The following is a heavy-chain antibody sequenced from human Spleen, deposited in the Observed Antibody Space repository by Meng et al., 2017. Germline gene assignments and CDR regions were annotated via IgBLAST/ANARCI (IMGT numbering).Heavy chain of an antibody. CDR1: GGSISSGDYY. V-gene: IGHV4-30-4*01. J-gene: IGHJ4*02. D-gene: IGHD3-3*01. Sequence: QVQLKESGPGLVKPSQTLSLTCTVSGGSISSGDYYWSWIRQPPGKGLEWIGYIYYSGSTYYNPSLKSRVTISVDTSKNQFSLKLSSVTAADTAVYYCVVKDYTFWSGYSSYYWGQGTLVTVSS. CDR3: VVKDYTFWSGYSSYY. CDR2: IYYSGST.